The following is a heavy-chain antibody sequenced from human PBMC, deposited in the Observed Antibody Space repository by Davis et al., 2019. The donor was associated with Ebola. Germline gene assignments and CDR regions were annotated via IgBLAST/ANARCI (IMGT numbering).Heavy chain of an antibody. CDR1: GYTFTSYD. V-gene: IGHV1-8*01. J-gene: IGHJ6*02. Sequence: ASVKVSCKASGYTFTSYDINWVRQATGQGLEWMGWMNPNSGNTGYAQKFQGRVTMTRNTSISTAYMELSSLRSEDTAVYYCARVFGFGYYYGMDVWGQGTTVTVSS. CDR2: MNPNSGNT. D-gene: IGHD3-10*01. CDR3: ARVFGFGYYYGMDV.